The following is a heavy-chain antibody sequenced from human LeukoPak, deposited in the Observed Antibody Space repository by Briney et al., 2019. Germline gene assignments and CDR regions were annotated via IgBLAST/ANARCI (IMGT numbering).Heavy chain of an antibody. CDR3: ARVGDYYYYFIHV. V-gene: IGHV3-21*01. CDR2: ISSSSSYI. J-gene: IGHJ6*03. CDR1: GFIFSNYN. Sequence: GTSLLLSCAASGFIFSNYNMNWVRQAPGKRLEGVSSISSSSSYIYYAPSVKGRFTISRDNAKNSLYLQMNSLTAEDTAVYYCARVGDYYYYFIHVWGKGTTVTISS.